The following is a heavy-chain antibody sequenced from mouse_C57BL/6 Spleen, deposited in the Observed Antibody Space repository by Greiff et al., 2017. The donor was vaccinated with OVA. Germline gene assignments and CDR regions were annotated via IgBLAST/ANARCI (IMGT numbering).Heavy chain of an antibody. CDR3: ASTIYYYGSSPLYAMDY. CDR1: GYSFTDYN. J-gene: IGHJ4*01. CDR2: INPNYGTT. Sequence: EVQLQQSGPELVKPGASVKISCKASGYSFTDYNMNWVKQSNGKSLEWIGVINPNYGTTSYNQKFKGKATLTVDQSSSTAYMQLNSLTSEDSAVYYCASTIYYYGSSPLYAMDYWGQGTSVTVSS. D-gene: IGHD1-1*01. V-gene: IGHV1-39*01.